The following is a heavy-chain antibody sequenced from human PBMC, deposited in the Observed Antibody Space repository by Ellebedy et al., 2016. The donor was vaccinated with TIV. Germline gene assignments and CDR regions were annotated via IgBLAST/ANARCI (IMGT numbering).Heavy chain of an antibody. CDR1: GGSFSKNA. CDR2: IIPISDSA. V-gene: IGHV1-69*13. Sequence: AASVKVSCKASGGSFSKNAVTWVRQAPGQGLEWMGGIIPISDSANYANQFQGRVTIIADRSTSTATLELSSLRSDDTAVYYCAASSFYGTMILHWGQGTLVTVSS. J-gene: IGHJ4*02. CDR3: AASSFYGTMILH. D-gene: IGHD3-22*01.